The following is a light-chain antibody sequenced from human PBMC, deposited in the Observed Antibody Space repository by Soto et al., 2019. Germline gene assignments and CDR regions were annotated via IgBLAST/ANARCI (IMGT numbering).Light chain of an antibody. CDR3: CLYAGSSTPFV. Sequence: QSALTQPASVSGSPGQSITISCTGTSSDVGSYNLVSWYQQHPGKAPKLMIYEVSKRPSGVSNRFSGSKSGNTAPLTISGLQAEDEPDYYCCLYAGSSTPFVFGTGTKLTVL. CDR1: SSDVGSYNL. V-gene: IGLV2-23*02. J-gene: IGLJ1*01. CDR2: EVS.